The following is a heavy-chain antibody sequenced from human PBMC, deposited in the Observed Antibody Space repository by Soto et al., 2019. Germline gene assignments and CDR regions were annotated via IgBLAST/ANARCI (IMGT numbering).Heavy chain of an antibody. CDR1: GFTFSSYG. V-gene: IGHV3-33*06. J-gene: IGHJ3*02. D-gene: IGHD2-2*02. CDR2: IWYDGSNK. Sequence: PGGSLRLSCAASGFTFSSYGMHWVRQAPGKGLEWVAVIWYDGSNKYYADSVKGRFTISRDNSKNTLYLQMNSLRAEDTAVYYCAKDDCSSTSCYKPGRLQQLVMGAFDIWGQGTMVTV. CDR3: AKDDCSSTSCYKPGRLQQLVMGAFDI.